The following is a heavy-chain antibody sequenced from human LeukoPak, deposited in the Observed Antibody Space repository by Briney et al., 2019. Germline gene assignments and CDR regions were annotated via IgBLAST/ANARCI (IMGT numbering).Heavy chain of an antibody. V-gene: IGHV3-53*01. Sequence: PGGSLRLSCAASGFTFSSNYISWVRQPPGKGREWVSVIYSGGSTYYADSVKGRFTISRDNSKNTLYLQMNSLRAEDTAVYYCAREARDGYDYYFDYWGQGTLVTVSS. CDR2: IYSGGST. D-gene: IGHD5-24*01. J-gene: IGHJ4*02. CDR1: GFTFSSNY. CDR3: AREARDGYDYYFDY.